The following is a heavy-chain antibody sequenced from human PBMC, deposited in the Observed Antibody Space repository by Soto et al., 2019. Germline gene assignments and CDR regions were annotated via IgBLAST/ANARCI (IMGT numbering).Heavy chain of an antibody. V-gene: IGHV1-46*01. CDR1: GYTFTSYY. J-gene: IGHJ5*02. CDR3: ARGRYTGYCSSTSCSPLGWFDP. D-gene: IGHD2-2*01. Sequence: ASVKVSCKASGYTFTSYYMHWVRQAPGQGLEWMGIINPSGGSTSYAQKFQGRVTMTRDTSTSTVYMELSSLRSEDTAVYYCARGRYTGYCSSTSCSPLGWFDPWGQGTLVTVSS. CDR2: INPSGGST.